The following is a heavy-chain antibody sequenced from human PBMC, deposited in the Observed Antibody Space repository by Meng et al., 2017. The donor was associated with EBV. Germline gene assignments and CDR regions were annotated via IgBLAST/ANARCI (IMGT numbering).Heavy chain of an antibody. CDR2: INHSGST. CDR3: ARGGGNRGGIVGATYRLNWFDP. Sequence: QVQLQQWGAGLLKPSETLSLTCAVYGGSFSGYYWSWIRQAPGKGLEWIGEINHSGSTNYNPSLKSRVTISVDTSKNQFSLKLSSVTAADTAVYYCARGGGNRGGIVGATYRLNWFDPWGQGTLVTVSS. V-gene: IGHV4-34*01. D-gene: IGHD1-26*01. J-gene: IGHJ5*02. CDR1: GGSFSGYY.